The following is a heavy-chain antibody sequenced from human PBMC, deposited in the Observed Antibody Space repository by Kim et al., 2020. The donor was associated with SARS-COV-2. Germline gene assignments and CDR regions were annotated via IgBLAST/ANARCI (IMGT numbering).Heavy chain of an antibody. CDR2: IYYSGST. D-gene: IGHD1-1*01. Sequence: SETLSLTCTVSGGSISSSSYYWGWIRQPPGKGLEWIGSIYYSGSTYYNPSLKSRVTISVDTSKNQFSLKLSSVTAADTAVYYCARDKKYTYKNWFDPWGQGTLVTVSS. V-gene: IGHV4-39*07. CDR1: GGSISSSSYY. J-gene: IGHJ5*02. CDR3: ARDKKYTYKNWFDP.